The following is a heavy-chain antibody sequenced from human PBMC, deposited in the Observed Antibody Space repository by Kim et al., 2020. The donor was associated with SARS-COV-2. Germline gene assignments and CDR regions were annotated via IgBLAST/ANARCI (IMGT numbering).Heavy chain of an antibody. CDR3: ARAYCSGSSCYFDY. Sequence: AQKFQGRVTMTRDTSISTAYMELSSLRSDDTAVYYCARAYCSGSSCYFDYWGQGTLVTVSS. J-gene: IGHJ4*02. D-gene: IGHD2-15*01. V-gene: IGHV1-2*02.